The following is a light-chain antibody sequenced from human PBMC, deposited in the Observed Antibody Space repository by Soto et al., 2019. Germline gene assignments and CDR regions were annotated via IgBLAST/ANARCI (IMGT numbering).Light chain of an antibody. CDR3: TSYTSRSTLYV. J-gene: IGLJ1*01. Sequence: QSALTQPASVSGSPGQSITISCTGSSSDVGGYNYVSWYQQYPGKAPKVMIYGVTNRPSGVSTRFSGSKAGNTASLSISGLQAEDEADYYCTSYTSRSTLYVFGTGTKLTVL. CDR1: SSDVGGYNY. V-gene: IGLV2-14*01. CDR2: GVT.